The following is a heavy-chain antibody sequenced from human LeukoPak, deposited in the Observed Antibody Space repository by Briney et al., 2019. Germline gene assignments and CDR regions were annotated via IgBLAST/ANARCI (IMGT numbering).Heavy chain of an antibody. V-gene: IGHV4-59*01. J-gene: IGHJ4*02. Sequence: SETLSLTCTVSGGSTSSYYWSWIRQPPGKALEWIGYIYYSGTTNYNPSLKSRVTISVDTSKNQFSLKLSSATAADTAVYYCARDNSGYCSGGSCYHFDYWGQGTLVTVSS. CDR2: IYYSGTT. CDR3: ARDNSGYCSGGSCYHFDY. CDR1: GGSTSSYY. D-gene: IGHD2-15*01.